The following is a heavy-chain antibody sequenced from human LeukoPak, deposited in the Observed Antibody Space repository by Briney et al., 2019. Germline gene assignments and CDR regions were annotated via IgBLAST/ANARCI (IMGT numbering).Heavy chain of an antibody. CDR3: ARGSQYDVLTGYYTFDY. CDR2: IMQVGSEK. CDR1: GFTFSSYW. D-gene: IGHD3-9*01. Sequence: PGGSLRLSCAASGFTFSSYWMSWVRQAPGKGLGWVANIMQVGSEKYYVDSVKGRFTISRDNAKNSLHLQINSLRAEDTAVYYCARGSQYDVLTGYYTFDYWGQGTLVTVSS. J-gene: IGHJ4*02. V-gene: IGHV3-7*01.